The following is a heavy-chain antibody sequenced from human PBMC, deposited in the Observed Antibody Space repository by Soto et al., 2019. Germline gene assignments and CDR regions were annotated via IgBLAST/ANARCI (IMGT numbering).Heavy chain of an antibody. CDR1: GFPFGIYT. CDR3: AREGNYHEF. Sequence: GSLRLSCETSGFPFGIYTMNWVRQAPGKGLEWVSSISSSGTYIDYADSVEERFAISRDDAKNSVFLEMTSLRVDDTAVYYCAREGNYHEFWGQGTLVTVSS. J-gene: IGHJ4*02. V-gene: IGHV3-21*01. D-gene: IGHD3-10*01. CDR2: ISSSGTYI.